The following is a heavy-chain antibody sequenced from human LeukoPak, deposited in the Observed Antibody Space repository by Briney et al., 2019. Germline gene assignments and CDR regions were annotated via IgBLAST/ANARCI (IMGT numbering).Heavy chain of an antibody. J-gene: IGHJ4*02. D-gene: IGHD4-17*01. CDR2: ISYDGSNK. CDR1: GFTFSSYA. CDR3: ASPVTFSVTTPGGFDY. Sequence: GGSLRLSCAASGFTFSSYAMHWVRQAPGKGLEWVAVISYDGSNKYYADSVKGRFTISRDNSKNTLYLQMNSLRAEDTAVYYCASPVTFSVTTPGGFDYWGQGTLVTVSS. V-gene: IGHV3-30-3*01.